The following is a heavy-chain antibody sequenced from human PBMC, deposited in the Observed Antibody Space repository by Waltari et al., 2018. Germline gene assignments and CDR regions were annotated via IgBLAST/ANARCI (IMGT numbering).Heavy chain of an antibody. CDR1: GGPFTSGVYY. Sequence: QVQLQEPGPGRVKPSQTLSPTCPVPGGPFTSGVYYWSRFRQPPGKGLEWIGYIYYSGSTYYNPSLKSRVTISVDTSKNQFSLKLSSVTAADTAVYYCARETARSTVVEGFDYWGQGTLVTVSS. CDR3: ARETARSTVVEGFDY. D-gene: IGHD2-15*01. CDR2: IYYSGST. J-gene: IGHJ4*02. V-gene: IGHV4-30-4*08.